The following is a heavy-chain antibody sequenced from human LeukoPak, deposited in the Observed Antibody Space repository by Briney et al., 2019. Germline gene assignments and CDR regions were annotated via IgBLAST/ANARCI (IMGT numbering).Heavy chain of an antibody. J-gene: IGHJ4*02. Sequence: GGSLRLSCAASGFTFSSYGMHWVRQAPDKGLEWVAVIWYDGSNEYYADSVKGRFTISRDNSKNTLYLQMNSLRAEDTAVYYCASLGDLEYESSGYVFDYWGQGTLVTVSS. D-gene: IGHD3-22*01. CDR1: GFTFSSYG. CDR2: IWYDGSNE. V-gene: IGHV3-33*01. CDR3: ASLGDLEYESSGYVFDY.